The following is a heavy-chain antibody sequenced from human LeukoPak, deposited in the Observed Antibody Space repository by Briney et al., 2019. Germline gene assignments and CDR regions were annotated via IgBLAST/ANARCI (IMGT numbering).Heavy chain of an antibody. CDR1: GGTLSSYA. CDR3: ARDINSGYYRFYYGMDV. CDR2: IIPIFGTA. Sequence: ASVKVSCKASGGTLSSYAISWVRQAPGQGLEWMGGIIPIFGTANYAQKFQGRVTITTDESTSTAYMELSSLRSEDTAVYYCARDINSGYYRFYYGMDVWGQGTTVTVSS. J-gene: IGHJ6*02. V-gene: IGHV1-69*05. D-gene: IGHD3-3*01.